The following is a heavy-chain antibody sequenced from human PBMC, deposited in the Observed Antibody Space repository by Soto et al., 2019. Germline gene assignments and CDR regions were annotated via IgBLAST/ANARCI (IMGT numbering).Heavy chain of an antibody. CDR3: AKDLDDTDTFYHRSYYYGTDV. CDR2: ISYDGSNK. CDR1: GFTFSSYG. D-gene: IGHD3-3*01. J-gene: IGHJ6*02. V-gene: IGHV3-30*18. Sequence: GGSLRLSCAASGFTFSSYGMHWVRQAPGKGLEWVAVISYDGSNKYYADSVKGRFTISRDNSKNTLYLQMNSLRAEDTAVYYCAKDLDDTDTFYHRSYYYGTDVWGQGTTVTVSS.